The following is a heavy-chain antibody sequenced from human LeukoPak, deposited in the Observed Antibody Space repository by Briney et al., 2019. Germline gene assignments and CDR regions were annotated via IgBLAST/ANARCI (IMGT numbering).Heavy chain of an antibody. J-gene: IGHJ4*02. CDR2: ISAYNGNT. CDR1: GYTFTSYY. D-gene: IGHD6-19*01. V-gene: IGHV1-18*04. Sequence: ASVKLSCKAFGYTFTSYYMHWVRQAPGQGLEWMGWISAYNGNTNYAQKLQGRVTVTTDTSTTTAYMELRSLTSDDTAVYYCARGGSGWSRDYWGQGTLVTVSS. CDR3: ARGGSGWSRDY.